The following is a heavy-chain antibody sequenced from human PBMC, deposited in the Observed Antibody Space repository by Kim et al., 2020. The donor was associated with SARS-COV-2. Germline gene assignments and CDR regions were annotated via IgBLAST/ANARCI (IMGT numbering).Heavy chain of an antibody. V-gene: IGHV1-24*01. Sequence: ASVKVSCKVSGYTLTELSMHWVRQAPGKGLEWMGGFDPEDGETIYAQKFQGRVTMTEDTSTDTAYMELSSLRSEDTAVYYCATGSWEGATRNYYYGMDVWGQGTTVTVSS. CDR3: ATGSWEGATRNYYYGMDV. D-gene: IGHD1-26*01. CDR2: FDPEDGET. J-gene: IGHJ6*02. CDR1: GYTLTELS.